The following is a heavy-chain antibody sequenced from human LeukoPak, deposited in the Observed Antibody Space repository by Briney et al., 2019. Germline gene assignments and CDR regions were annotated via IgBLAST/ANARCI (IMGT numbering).Heavy chain of an antibody. J-gene: IGHJ5*02. Sequence: SGGSLRLSCAASGLPFTPKARPGSGRAQGKGLEGASSITGSGGSTYYGDSVKGRFTISRDNSKNTLYLQMNSLRAEDTALYYCARGLGVGKGFDPWGQGTLVTVSS. V-gene: IGHV3-23*01. CDR1: GLPFTPKA. CDR2: ITGSGGST. CDR3: ARGLGVGKGFDP. D-gene: IGHD3-16*01.